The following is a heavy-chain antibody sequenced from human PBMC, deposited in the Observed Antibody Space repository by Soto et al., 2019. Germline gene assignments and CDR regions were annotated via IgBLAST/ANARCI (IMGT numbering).Heavy chain of an antibody. D-gene: IGHD1-20*01. J-gene: IGHJ5*02. V-gene: IGHV3-33*01. Sequence: PGGSLRLSCAASGFTFSSYGMHWVRQAPGKGLEWVAVIWYDGSNKYYADSVKGRFTISRDNSKNTLYLQMNSLRAEDTAVYYCARDLNWTPGWFDPWGQGTLVTVSS. CDR2: IWYDGSNK. CDR3: ARDLNWTPGWFDP. CDR1: GFTFSSYG.